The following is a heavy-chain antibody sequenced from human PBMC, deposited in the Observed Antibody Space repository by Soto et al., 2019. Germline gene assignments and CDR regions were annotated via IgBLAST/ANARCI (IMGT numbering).Heavy chain of an antibody. CDR2: ISHSGST. V-gene: IGHV4-34*01. D-gene: IGHD3-10*01. Sequence: QVQLQQWGAGLLKPSETLSLTCAVYGGSFSGYYWSWIRQPPGKGLEWIGEISHSGSTNYNPSLKSRVTISVDTTKHQFSLKLSSVTAADWAVYYCARDGVLLWFGELLSYGIDVWGQGTTVTVSS. CDR3: ARDGVLLWFGELLSYGIDV. J-gene: IGHJ6*02. CDR1: GGSFSGYY.